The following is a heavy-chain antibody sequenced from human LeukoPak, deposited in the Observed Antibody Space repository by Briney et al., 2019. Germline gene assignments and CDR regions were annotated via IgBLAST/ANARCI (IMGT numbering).Heavy chain of an antibody. V-gene: IGHV4-59*01. Sequence: PSETLSLTCTVSDASISSYYWSWIRQPPGKGLEWIGYIYYSGSTNYNPSLKSRVTISVDTSKNQFSLKLSSVTAADTAVYYCARTGELRAFDIWGQGTMVTVSS. CDR1: DASISSYY. D-gene: IGHD1-26*01. CDR3: ARTGELRAFDI. CDR2: IYYSGST. J-gene: IGHJ3*02.